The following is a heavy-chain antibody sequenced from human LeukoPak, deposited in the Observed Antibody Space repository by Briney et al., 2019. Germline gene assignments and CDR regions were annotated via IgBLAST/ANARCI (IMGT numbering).Heavy chain of an antibody. CDR1: GFTFNSYT. V-gene: IGHV3-23*01. Sequence: GGSLRLSCEASGFTFNSYTMTWVRQAPGKGLEWVSAISGDATVSYHTNSVKGRFTISRDTSKNTLYLVMNGLRAEDTAVYYCAKRGGHELDYWGQGTLVTVSS. J-gene: IGHJ4*02. CDR3: AKRGGHELDY. D-gene: IGHD5-12*01. CDR2: ISGDATVS.